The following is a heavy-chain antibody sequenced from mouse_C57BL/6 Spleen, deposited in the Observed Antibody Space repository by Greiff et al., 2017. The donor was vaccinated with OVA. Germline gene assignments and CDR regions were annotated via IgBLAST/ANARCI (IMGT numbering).Heavy chain of an antibody. J-gene: IGHJ4*01. V-gene: IGHV1-4*01. Sequence: VQLQQSGAELARPGASVKMSCKASGYTFTSYTMHWVKQRPGQGLEWIGYINPSSGYTKYNQKFKDKATLTVDKSSSTAYMQLRSLTSADSAVNYCAKERGVYSMDYWGQGTSVTVSA. CDR3: AKERGVYSMDY. CDR2: INPSSGYT. CDR1: GYTFTSYT.